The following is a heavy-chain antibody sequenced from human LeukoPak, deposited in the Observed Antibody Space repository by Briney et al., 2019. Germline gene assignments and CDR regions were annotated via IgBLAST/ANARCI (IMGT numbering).Heavy chain of an antibody. CDR2: ISGSGGST. CDR1: GFTFSSYA. D-gene: IGHD3-10*01. V-gene: IGHV3-23*01. CDR3: AKGGHFLRGFDY. Sequence: GGSLRLSCAASGFTFSSYAMSWVRQAPGKGLEWVSAISGSGGSTYYADSVKGRFTISRDNSKNTLYLQMNNLRAEDTAVYYCAKGGHFLRGFDYWGREPWSPSPQ. J-gene: IGHJ4*02.